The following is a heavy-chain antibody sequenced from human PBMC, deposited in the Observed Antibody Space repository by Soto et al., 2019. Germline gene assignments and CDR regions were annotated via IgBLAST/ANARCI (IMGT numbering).Heavy chain of an antibody. V-gene: IGHV3-23*01. Sequence: PVGSLRLSCAASGFTFSSYAMSWVRQAPGKGLEWVSAISGSGGSTYYADSVKGRFTISRDNSKNTLYLQMNSLRAEDTAVYYCAKDLISPYSSGWYFYYYYGMDVWGQGTTVTVSS. CDR2: ISGSGGST. CDR1: GFTFSSYA. D-gene: IGHD6-19*01. CDR3: AKDLISPYSSGWYFYYYYGMDV. J-gene: IGHJ6*02.